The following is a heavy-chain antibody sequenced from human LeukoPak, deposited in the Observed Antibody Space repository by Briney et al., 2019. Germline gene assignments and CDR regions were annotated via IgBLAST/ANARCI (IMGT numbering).Heavy chain of an antibody. CDR2: ISYDGSNK. CDR1: GLTFSSYA. V-gene: IGHV3-30-3*01. CDR3: ARDARYYDFWSGYPRGYYYGMDV. Sequence: GGSLRLSCAASGLTFSSYAMHWVRQAPGKGLEWVAVISYDGSNKYYADSVKGRFTISRDNSKNTLYLQMNSLRAEDTAVYYCARDARYYDFWSGYPRGYYYGMDVWGQGTTVTVSS. J-gene: IGHJ6*02. D-gene: IGHD3-3*01.